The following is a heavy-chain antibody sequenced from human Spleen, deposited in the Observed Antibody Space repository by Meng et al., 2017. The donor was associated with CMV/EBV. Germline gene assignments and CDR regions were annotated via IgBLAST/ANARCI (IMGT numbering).Heavy chain of an antibody. CDR3: ARAPRGQMRGGVIAALRAFWFDP. V-gene: IGHV4-34*01. J-gene: IGHJ5*02. Sequence: YYWSWIRQPPGKGLEWIGEINHSGSTNYNPSLKSRVIISVDTSKNQFSLKLSSVTAADTAVYYCARAPRGQMRGGVIAALRAFWFDPWGQGTLVTVSS. D-gene: IGHD6-6*01. CDR2: INHSGST. CDR1: YY.